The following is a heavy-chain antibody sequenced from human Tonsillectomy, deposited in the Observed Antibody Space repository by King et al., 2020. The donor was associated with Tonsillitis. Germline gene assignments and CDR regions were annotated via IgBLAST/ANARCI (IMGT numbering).Heavy chain of an antibody. CDR3: ARDPNWGPDAFDI. CDR2: ISVYNGNT. J-gene: IGHJ3*02. V-gene: IGHV1-18*04. D-gene: IGHD7-27*01. Sequence: VQLVESGAEVKKPGASVKVSCKASGYSFTSYGISWVRQAPGQGLEWMGWISVYNGNTNYAQKLQGRVTMTRDTSTSTAYMELRSLRSDDTAVYYCARDPNWGPDAFDIWGQGTMVSVSS. CDR1: GYSFTSYG.